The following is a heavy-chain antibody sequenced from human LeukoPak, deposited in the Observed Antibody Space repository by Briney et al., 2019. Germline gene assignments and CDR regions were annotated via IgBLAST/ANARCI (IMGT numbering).Heavy chain of an antibody. V-gene: IGHV3-23*01. CDR2: ISGSGGST. D-gene: IGHD2-21*01. CDR1: GFTFSSYA. J-gene: IGHJ6*03. Sequence: GGSLRLSCAASGFTFSSYAMSWVRQAPGKGLEWVSAISGSGGSTYYADSVKGRFTISRDNAKNTLYLQMNSLRAEDTAVYYCARGERLSYYYYMDVWGKGTTVTVSS. CDR3: ARGERLSYYYYMDV.